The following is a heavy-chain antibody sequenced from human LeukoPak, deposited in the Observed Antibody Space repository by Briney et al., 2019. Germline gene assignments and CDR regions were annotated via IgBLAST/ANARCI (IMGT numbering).Heavy chain of an antibody. CDR2: ISGDSGDT. D-gene: IGHD1-1*01. CDR1: GFTFSDPY. Sequence: PGGSLRLSCAASGFTFSDPYITWVRQAPGKGLEWLSYISGDSGDTNYADSVKGRFTISRDNAKNSLYLQMNSLRVEDTAVYYCARDPRTVRIWGQGTLVTVSS. CDR3: ARDPRTVRI. V-gene: IGHV3-11*06. J-gene: IGHJ4*02.